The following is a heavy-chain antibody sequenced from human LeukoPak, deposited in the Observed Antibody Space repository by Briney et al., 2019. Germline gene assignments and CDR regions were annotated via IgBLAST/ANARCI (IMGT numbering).Heavy chain of an antibody. CDR1: GFTFSSYS. V-gene: IGHV3-48*01. Sequence: GGSLRLSCAASGFTFSSYSMNWVRQAPGKGLEWVSYISSSGTMIYYADSVEGRFTISRDNAKNSLYLQMNSLRAEDTAVYYCARGYGSGMWGQGTLVTVSS. CDR3: ARGYGSGM. D-gene: IGHD3-10*01. J-gene: IGHJ4*02. CDR2: ISSSGTMI.